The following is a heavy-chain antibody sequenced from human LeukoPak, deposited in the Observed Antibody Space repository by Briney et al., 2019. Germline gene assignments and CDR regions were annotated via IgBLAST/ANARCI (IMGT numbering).Heavy chain of an antibody. Sequence: ASVKVSCKASGYTFINYGISWVRQAPGQGLEWMGWISAYNGNTNYAQKVQGRVTMTTDTSTSTAYMELRSLRSDDTAVYYCARAPFDPNWGGPGGWFDPWGQGTLVTVSS. CDR1: GYTFINYG. V-gene: IGHV1-18*01. J-gene: IGHJ5*02. CDR3: ARAPFDPNWGGPGGWFDP. D-gene: IGHD7-27*01. CDR2: ISAYNGNT.